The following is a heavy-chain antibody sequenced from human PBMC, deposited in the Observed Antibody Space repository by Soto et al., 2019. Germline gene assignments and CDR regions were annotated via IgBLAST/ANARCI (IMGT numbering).Heavy chain of an antibody. CDR2: IKQDGSEK. Sequence: EVQLVESGGGLVQPGGSLRLSCAASGFTFSSYWMSWVRQAPGKGLEWVANIKQDGSEKYYVDSVKGRFTISRDNAKNSLYLQMNSLRAEDTAVYYCARATWDYGSADFDYWGQGTLVTVSS. J-gene: IGHJ4*02. V-gene: IGHV3-7*01. CDR3: ARATWDYGSADFDY. D-gene: IGHD4-17*01. CDR1: GFTFSSYW.